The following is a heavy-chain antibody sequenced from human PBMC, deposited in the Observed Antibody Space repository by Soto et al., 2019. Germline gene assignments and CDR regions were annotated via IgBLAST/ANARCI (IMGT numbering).Heavy chain of an antibody. CDR2: IIPIYGTV. V-gene: IGHV1-69*01. Sequence: QVPLVQSGAEVKKPGSSVKVSCKASGGSFSRYTISWVRQAPGQGLEWMGGIIPIYGTVNYAQEFKGRIRITADGFADTVYMELSSLRSEDTAMYYCARELVVVPVSIGGPFEYWGQGTLVTVSS. J-gene: IGHJ4*02. CDR1: GGSFSRYT. CDR3: ARELVVVPVSIGGPFEY. D-gene: IGHD2-2*01.